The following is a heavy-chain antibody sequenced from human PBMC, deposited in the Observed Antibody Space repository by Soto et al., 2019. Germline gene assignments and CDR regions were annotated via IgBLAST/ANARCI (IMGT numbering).Heavy chain of an antibody. J-gene: IGHJ3*02. D-gene: IGHD3-3*01. Sequence: EVQLVESGGGLVQPGGSLRLSCAASGFTFSSYSMNWVRQAPGKGLEWVSYISSSSSTIYYADSVKGRFTISRDNAKDSLYRQMNSLRAEDTAVYYCARDWGSTIFGVVIIGGDAFDIWGQGTMVTVSS. V-gene: IGHV3-48*01. CDR3: ARDWGSTIFGVVIIGGDAFDI. CDR1: GFTFSSYS. CDR2: ISSSSSTI.